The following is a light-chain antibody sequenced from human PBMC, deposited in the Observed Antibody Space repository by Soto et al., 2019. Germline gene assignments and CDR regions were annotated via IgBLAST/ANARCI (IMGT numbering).Light chain of an antibody. CDR3: SSYTSSSTYV. J-gene: IGLJ1*01. Sequence: GVPRRWLTISRTETSSDVGGYNYVSWYQQHPGKAPKLMIYDVSNRPSGVSNRFSGSKSGNTASLTISGLQAEDEADYYRSSYTSSSTYVFGTGTKVTVL. CDR1: SSDVGGYNY. CDR2: DVS. V-gene: IGLV2-14*04.